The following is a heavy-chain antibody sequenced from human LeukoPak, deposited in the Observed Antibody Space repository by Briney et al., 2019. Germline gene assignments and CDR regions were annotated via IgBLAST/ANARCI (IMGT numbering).Heavy chain of an antibody. J-gene: IGHJ4*02. CDR2: ISSSSSYI. Sequence: GGSLRLSCAASGFTFSSYSMNWVRQAPGKGLEWVSSISSSSSYIYYADSVKGRFTISRDNAKNSLYLQMNSLRAEDTAVYYCAKSSYYDSSGYYREYYFDYWGQGTLVTVSS. CDR3: AKSSYYDSSGYYREYYFDY. D-gene: IGHD3-22*01. V-gene: IGHV3-21*01. CDR1: GFTFSSYS.